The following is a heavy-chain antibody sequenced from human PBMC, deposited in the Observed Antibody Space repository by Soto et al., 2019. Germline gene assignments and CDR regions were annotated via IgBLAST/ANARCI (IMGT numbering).Heavy chain of an antibody. V-gene: IGHV5-51*01. CDR3: ARQLVLTVREVLMGPGDAFYI. J-gene: IGHJ3*02. Sequence: DVQLVQSGAEVKKPRESLNISCKGSGYTFSDYWIAWVRQMPGKGLAWMGIVYSGDSDTRSSPSFQGRVTISVDKSISTAYLQWSSLKASDTAIYYCARQLVLTVREVLMGPGDAFYIWGQGTTVTVSS. CDR1: GYTFSDYW. D-gene: IGHD3-10*01. CDR2: VYSGDSDT.